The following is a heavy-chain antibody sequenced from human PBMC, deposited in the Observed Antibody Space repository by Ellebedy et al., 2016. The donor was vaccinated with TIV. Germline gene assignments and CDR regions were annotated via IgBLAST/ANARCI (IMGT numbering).Heavy chain of an antibody. J-gene: IGHJ5*02. V-gene: IGHV3-7*01. Sequence: GESLKISCAASGFNFSSYWMTWVRQAPGKGLEWVAKIRQEGDEIYYVESVKGRFTISRDNAKNSLFLQMNSRGGEDTAVYYCARRASYGDYAVQVNPWFDPWGQGTLVTVSS. CDR1: GFNFSSYW. CDR2: IRQEGDEI. CDR3: ARRASYGDYAVQVNPWFDP. D-gene: IGHD4-17*01.